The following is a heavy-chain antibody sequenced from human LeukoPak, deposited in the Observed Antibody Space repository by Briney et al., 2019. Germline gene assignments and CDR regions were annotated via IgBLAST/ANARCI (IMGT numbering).Heavy chain of an antibody. V-gene: IGHV3-30*04. CDR3: SRAFTGAPFDL. CDR1: GFTFTSYY. Sequence: LSLTCAASGFTFTSYYMHWIRQAPGKGLEWTAVLSTIGGREYYADSVKGRFTISRDTSNNTLYLQMDGLRVEDTALYDCSRAFTGAPFDLWCRDTLVTTSS. CDR2: LSTIGGRE. J-gene: IGHJ2*01. D-gene: IGHD3-10*01.